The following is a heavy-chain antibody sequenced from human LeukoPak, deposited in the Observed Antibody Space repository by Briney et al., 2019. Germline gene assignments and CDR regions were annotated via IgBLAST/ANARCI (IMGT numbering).Heavy chain of an antibody. Sequence: GRSLRLSCAASGFTFSSYGMHWVRQAPGKGLEWVAVIWYDGSNKYYADSVKGRFTISRDNSKNTLYLQMNSLRAEDTAVYYCAREINSGYSYGGPFDYWGRGTLVTVSS. CDR1: GFTFSSYG. CDR3: AREINSGYSYGGPFDY. V-gene: IGHV3-33*01. D-gene: IGHD5-18*01. J-gene: IGHJ4*02. CDR2: IWYDGSNK.